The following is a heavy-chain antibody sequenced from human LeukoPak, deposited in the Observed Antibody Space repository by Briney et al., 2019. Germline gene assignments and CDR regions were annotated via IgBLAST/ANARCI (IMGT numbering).Heavy chain of an antibody. V-gene: IGHV3-21*01. Sequence: PGGSLRLSCAASGFTFSSYSMNWVRQAPGKGLEWVSFISSSSSYIYYADSVEGRFTISRDNAKNSLYLQMNSLRAEDTAVYYCASDSTGYYDSSGHYYPLPYLDYWGQGTLVTVSS. CDR1: GFTFSSYS. CDR3: ASDSTGYYDSSGHYYPLPYLDY. J-gene: IGHJ4*02. CDR2: ISSSSSYI. D-gene: IGHD3-22*01.